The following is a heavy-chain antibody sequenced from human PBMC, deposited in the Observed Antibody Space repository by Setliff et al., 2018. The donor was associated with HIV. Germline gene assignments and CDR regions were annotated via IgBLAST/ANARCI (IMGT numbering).Heavy chain of an antibody. J-gene: IGHJ4*02. CDR1: SGSISGDNW. V-gene: IGHV4-4*02. D-gene: IGHD2-8*01. CDR2: IYHRGST. Sequence: SETLSLTCTVSSGSISGDNWWSWVRQPPGKGLEWIGEIYHRGSTNYNPSLKSRVTISVDKSKNQFSLKLTSVTAADTAVYYCARLRMETLMQHFDYWGQGTLVTAPQ. CDR3: ARLRMETLMQHFDY.